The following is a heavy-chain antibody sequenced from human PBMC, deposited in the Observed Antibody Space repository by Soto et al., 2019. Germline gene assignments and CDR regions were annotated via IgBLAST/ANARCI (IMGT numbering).Heavy chain of an antibody. V-gene: IGHV1-69*13. CDR1: GGTFSSYA. CDR2: IIPIFGTA. CDR3: AKDTATSYYYGMDV. J-gene: IGHJ6*02. D-gene: IGHD1-1*01. Sequence: SVKVSCKASGGTFSSYAIIWVRQAPGQGLEWMGGIIPIFGTANYAQKFQGRVTITADESTSTAYMELSSLRAEDTALYYCAKDTATSYYYGMDVWGQGTTVTVSS.